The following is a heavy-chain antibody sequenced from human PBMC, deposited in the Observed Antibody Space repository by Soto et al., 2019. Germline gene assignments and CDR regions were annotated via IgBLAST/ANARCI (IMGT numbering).Heavy chain of an antibody. V-gene: IGHV4-39*01. D-gene: IGHD6-25*01. CDR3: ARRRGGTSWPTFFDY. Sequence: TSETLSLTCTVSGGSISSGSYYWGWIRQPPGKGLEWIGCLHSSGSTYYNPSPRSRVTSSVDTSKTQFSLKMTSVTAADTAVYYCARRRGGTSWPTFFDYWGQGTLVTVSS. J-gene: IGHJ4*01. CDR2: LHSSGST. CDR1: GGSISSGSYY.